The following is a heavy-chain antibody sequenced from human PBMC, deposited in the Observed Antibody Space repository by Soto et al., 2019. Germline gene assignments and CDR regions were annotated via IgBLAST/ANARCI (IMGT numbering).Heavy chain of an antibody. CDR2: IYYSGST. J-gene: IGHJ5*02. CDR1: GGSISSYY. Sequence: SETLSLTCTVSGGSISSYYWSWIRQPPGKGLEWIGDIYYSGSTNYNPSLKSRVTISVDTSKNQFSLKLSSVTAADTAVYYCARAAVPAAIRNNWFNPWGQGTLVTVSS. D-gene: IGHD2-2*02. CDR3: ARAAVPAAIRNNWFNP. V-gene: IGHV4-59*01.